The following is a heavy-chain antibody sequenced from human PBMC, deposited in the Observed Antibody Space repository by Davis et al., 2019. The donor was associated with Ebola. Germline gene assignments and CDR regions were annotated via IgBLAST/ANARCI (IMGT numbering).Heavy chain of an antibody. J-gene: IGHJ6*02. V-gene: IGHV1-2*02. CDR3: ARDGPDYYGLDV. Sequence: ASVKVSCKASGYTFTSYDINWVRQATGQGLEWMGWMNPNSGGTNYAQKFQGRVTITRDTSTSTVYMEVTRLRSDDTAVYYCARDGPDYYGLDVWGQGTAVTVSS. CDR2: MNPNSGGT. CDR1: GYTFTSYD.